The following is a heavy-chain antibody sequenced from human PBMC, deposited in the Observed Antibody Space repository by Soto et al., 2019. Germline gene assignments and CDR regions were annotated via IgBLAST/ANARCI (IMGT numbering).Heavy chain of an antibody. Sequence: SETLSLTCTVSGGSISSYYWSWIRQPPGKGLEWIGYIYYIGSTNYNPSLKSRVTISVDTSKNQFSLKLSSVTAADTAVYYCARDDSSGSDYWGQGTLVTVSS. CDR1: GGSISSYY. D-gene: IGHD3-22*01. CDR3: ARDDSSGSDY. CDR2: IYYIGST. J-gene: IGHJ4*02. V-gene: IGHV4-59*01.